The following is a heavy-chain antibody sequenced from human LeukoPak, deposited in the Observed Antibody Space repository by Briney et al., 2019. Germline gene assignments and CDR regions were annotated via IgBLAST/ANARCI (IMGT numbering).Heavy chain of an antibody. CDR3: ARIAAAGRKPYWYFDL. V-gene: IGHV4-38-2*02. J-gene: IGHJ2*01. Sequence: PSETLSLTCTVSGYSISSGYYWGWIRQPPGKGLEWIGSIYHSGSTYYNPSLKSRVTISVDTSKNQFSLKLSSVTAADTAVYYCARIAAAGRKPYWYFDLWGHGTLVTVSS. D-gene: IGHD6-13*01. CDR2: IYHSGST. CDR1: GYSISSGYY.